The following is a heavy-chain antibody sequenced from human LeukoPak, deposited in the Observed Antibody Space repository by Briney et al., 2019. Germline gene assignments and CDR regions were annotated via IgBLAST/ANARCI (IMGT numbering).Heavy chain of an antibody. V-gene: IGHV1-8*03. CDR2: MNPNSGNT. Sequence: ASVKVSCKASGYTFTSYDINWVRQATGQGLEWMGWMNPNSGNTGYAQKFQGRVTITRNTSISTAYMELSSLRSEDTAVYYCASASSGWSGRFDYWGQGTLVTVSS. CDR1: GYTFTSYD. J-gene: IGHJ4*02. CDR3: ASASSGWSGRFDY. D-gene: IGHD6-19*01.